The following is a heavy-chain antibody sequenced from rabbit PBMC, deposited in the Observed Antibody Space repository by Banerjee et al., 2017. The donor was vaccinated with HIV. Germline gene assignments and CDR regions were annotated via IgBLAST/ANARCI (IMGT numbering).Heavy chain of an antibody. CDR2: IYGGGGGNT. V-gene: IGHV1S45*01. CDR3: ARDLAGVIGWNFNL. J-gene: IGHJ4*01. CDR1: GFSFSSSYW. Sequence: QEQLVESGGGLVQPEGSLTLTCTASGFSFSSSYWICWVRQAPGKGLEWIACIYGGGGGNTYCASWAKGRFTISKTSSTTVTLQMTSLTAADTASYFCARDLAGVIGWNFNLWGPGTLVTVS. D-gene: IGHD4-1*01.